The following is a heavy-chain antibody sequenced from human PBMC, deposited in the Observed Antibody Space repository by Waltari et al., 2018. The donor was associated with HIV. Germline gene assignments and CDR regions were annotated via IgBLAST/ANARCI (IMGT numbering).Heavy chain of an antibody. CDR1: GFIFSDYY. CDR3: ARDLGTGGAFDF. Sequence: QVQLVESGGGLVKPGGSLRLSCAASGFIFSDYYMSWIRQAPGKGPEWVSYISTSGSTIYYADSVKGRFAISRDNAKNSLYLQMNSLRAEDTAVYSCARDLGTGGAFDFWGQGTMVTVSS. CDR2: ISTSGSTI. D-gene: IGHD1-1*01. J-gene: IGHJ3*01. V-gene: IGHV3-11*01.